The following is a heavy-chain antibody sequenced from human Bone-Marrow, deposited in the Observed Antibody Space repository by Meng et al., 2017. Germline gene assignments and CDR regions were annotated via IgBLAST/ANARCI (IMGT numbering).Heavy chain of an antibody. CDR2: VNSRRETT. D-gene: IGHD2-15*01. V-gene: IGHV1-46*01. CDR3: ARGLAVDEFDY. CDR1: GXXXVSXY. J-gene: IGHJ4*02. Sequence: KXPGASXXFSFKASGXXXVSXYXHWVRQAXGQGLEWIGVVNSRRETTIYAQMFQGRVTMTRDTSTSTVYMALSSLGSEDTAVYYCARGLAVDEFDYWGQGTLVTVSS.